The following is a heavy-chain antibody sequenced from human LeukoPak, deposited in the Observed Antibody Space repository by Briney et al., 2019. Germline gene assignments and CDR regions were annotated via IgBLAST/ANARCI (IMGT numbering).Heavy chain of an antibody. J-gene: IGHJ4*02. CDR3: AREKGIAVAGSFDY. V-gene: IGHV4-61*01. CDR2: IYYSGST. D-gene: IGHD6-19*01. Sequence: SETLSLTCTVSGGSVSSGSYYWSWIRQPPGKGLEWIGYIYYSGSTNYNPSLKSRVTISVDKSKNQFSLKLSSVTAADTAVYYCAREKGIAVAGSFDYWGQGTLVTVSS. CDR1: GGSVSSGSYY.